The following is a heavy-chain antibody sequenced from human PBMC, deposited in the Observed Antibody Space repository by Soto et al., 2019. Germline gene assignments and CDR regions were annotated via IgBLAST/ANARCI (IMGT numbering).Heavy chain of an antibody. CDR1: GGTFSSYR. D-gene: IGHD6-13*01. J-gene: IGHJ4*02. V-gene: IGHV1-69*13. Sequence: SVKVSCKASGGTFSSYRINWVLQAPGQGLEWVGGIVPIYRTADYAQKFQGRVTITADESARTAYLEVRSLKSQDTAVYYCARDSGAKLSSSWGQGTLVTVSS. CDR2: IVPIYRTA. CDR3: ARDSGAKLSSS.